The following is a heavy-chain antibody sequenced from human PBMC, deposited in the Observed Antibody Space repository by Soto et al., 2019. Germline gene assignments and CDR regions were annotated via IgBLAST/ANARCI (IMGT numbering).Heavy chain of an antibody. CDR1: GFTFSNAW. CDR2: IKSKTDGGTT. V-gene: IGHV3-15*07. Sequence: GGSLRLSCAASGFTFSNAWMNWVRQAPGKGLEWVGRIKSKTDGGTTDYAAPVKGRLTISRDDSKNTLYLQMNSLKTEDTAVYYCTTDPPWDCSGGSCYPQWGQGTLVTVSS. J-gene: IGHJ4*02. D-gene: IGHD2-15*01. CDR3: TTDPPWDCSGGSCYPQ.